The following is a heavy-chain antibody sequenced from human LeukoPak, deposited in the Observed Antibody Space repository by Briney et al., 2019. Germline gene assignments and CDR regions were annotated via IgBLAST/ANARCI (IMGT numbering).Heavy chain of an antibody. CDR2: ISGSGTVT. CDR1: AFTFTNYA. D-gene: IGHD1-1*01. Sequence: GGSLRLSCTASAFTFTNYAMNWVRQAPGKGLEWVSTISGSGTVTYYADSVKGRFTISRDDSTVYLQMNSLRAEDTAFYYCAYLGLSSGWNDVPGPQIDYWGQGALVTVSS. CDR3: AYLGLSSGWNDVPGPQIDY. V-gene: IGHV3-23*01. J-gene: IGHJ4*02.